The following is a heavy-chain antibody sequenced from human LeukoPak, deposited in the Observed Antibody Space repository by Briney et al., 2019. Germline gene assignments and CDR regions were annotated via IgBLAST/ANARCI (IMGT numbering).Heavy chain of an antibody. D-gene: IGHD5-18*01. Sequence: PGGSLRLSCAASGFTFSRYSMNWVRQAPGKGLEWGGFIRSKAYGETTEYAASVKGRFTISRDDSKSIAHLQMNSLKTEDTAVYYCTRGNSYGPHWELDYWGQGTLVTVSS. V-gene: IGHV3-49*04. CDR2: IRSKAYGETT. J-gene: IGHJ4*02. CDR3: TRGNSYGPHWELDY. CDR1: GFTFSRYS.